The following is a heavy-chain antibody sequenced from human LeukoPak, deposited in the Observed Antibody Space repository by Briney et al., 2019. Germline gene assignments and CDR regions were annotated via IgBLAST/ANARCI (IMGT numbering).Heavy chain of an antibody. CDR1: GFTFSDYY. CDR2: ISSSGSTI. J-gene: IGHJ4*02. V-gene: IGHV3-11*01. D-gene: IGHD3-10*01. CDR3: ARDLRTGITMVRGVSDY. Sequence: GGSLRLSCAASGFTFSDYYMSWIRQAPGKGLEWVSYISSSGSTIYYADSVKGRFTISRDNAKNSLYLQMNSLRAEDTAVDYCARDLRTGITMVRGVSDYWGQGTLVTVSS.